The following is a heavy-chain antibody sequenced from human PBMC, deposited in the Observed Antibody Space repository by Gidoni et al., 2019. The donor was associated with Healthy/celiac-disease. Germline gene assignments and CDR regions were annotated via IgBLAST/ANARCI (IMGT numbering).Heavy chain of an antibody. Sequence: QVKLVQSGAEVKKPGSSVKVSCKASGGTFSTYAISWVRQAPGQVLEWMGGIIPIFGTANYAQKFQGRDTITADESTSTAYMELSSLRSEDTAVYYCARDYPASSSSGEDFQHWGQGTLVTVSS. CDR1: GGTFSTYA. D-gene: IGHD6-6*01. V-gene: IGHV1-69*01. J-gene: IGHJ1*01. CDR2: IIPIFGTA. CDR3: ARDYPASSSSGEDFQH.